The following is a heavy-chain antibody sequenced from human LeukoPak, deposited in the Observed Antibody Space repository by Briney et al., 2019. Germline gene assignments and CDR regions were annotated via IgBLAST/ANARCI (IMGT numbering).Heavy chain of an antibody. CDR1: GGSFSGYY. V-gene: IGHV4-34*01. D-gene: IGHD6-6*01. Sequence: SETLSLTCAVYGGSFSGYYWSWIRQPPGKGLEWIGEINHSGSTNYNPSLKSRVTISVNTSKNQFSLKLSSVTAADTAVYYCARIQGSSSSLDYWGQGTLVTVSS. CDR2: INHSGST. CDR3: ARIQGSSSSLDY. J-gene: IGHJ4*02.